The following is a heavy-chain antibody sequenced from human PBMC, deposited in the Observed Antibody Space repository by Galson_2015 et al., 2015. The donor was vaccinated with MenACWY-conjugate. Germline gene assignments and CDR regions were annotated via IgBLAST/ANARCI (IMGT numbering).Heavy chain of an antibody. CDR1: GFTFSSYS. CDR3: ARDLEQWLVLRTLGGGYYYGMDV. CDR2: ISSSSSYI. Sequence: SLRLSCEASGFTFSSYSMNWVRQAPGKGLEWVSSISSSSSYIYYADSVKGRFTISRDNAKNSLYLQMNSLRAEDTAVYYCARDLEQWLVLRTLGGGYYYGMDVWGQGTTVTVSS. V-gene: IGHV3-21*01. D-gene: IGHD6-19*01. J-gene: IGHJ6*02.